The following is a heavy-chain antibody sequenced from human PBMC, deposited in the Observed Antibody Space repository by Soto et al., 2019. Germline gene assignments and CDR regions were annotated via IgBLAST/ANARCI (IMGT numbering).Heavy chain of an antibody. CDR1: GGSFSGYY. Sequence: SETLSLTCAVYGGSFSGYYWSWIRQPPGKGLEWIGEINHSGSTNYNPSLKSRVTISVDTSKNQFSLKLSSVTAADTAVYYCARENTMVRGDRATYMDVWRKWRTVTVS. D-gene: IGHD3-10*01. CDR2: INHSGST. CDR3: ARENTMVRGDRATYMDV. V-gene: IGHV4-34*01. J-gene: IGHJ6*03.